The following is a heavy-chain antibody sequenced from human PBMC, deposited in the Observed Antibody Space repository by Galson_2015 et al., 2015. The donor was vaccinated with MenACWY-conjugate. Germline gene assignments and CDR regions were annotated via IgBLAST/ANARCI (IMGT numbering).Heavy chain of an antibody. J-gene: IGHJ6*02. V-gene: IGHV3-33*01. CDR1: GFTFSSYG. Sequence: SLRLSCAASGFTFSSYGMHWVRQAPGKGLEWVAVIWYDGSEKYYADSVKGRFTISRDNSKNTLYLQMNSLRAEDTAVYYCARGDVRLFTYYGLDGWGQGTVVTVSS. CDR2: IWYDGSEK. D-gene: IGHD3-16*01. CDR3: ARGDVRLFTYYGLDG.